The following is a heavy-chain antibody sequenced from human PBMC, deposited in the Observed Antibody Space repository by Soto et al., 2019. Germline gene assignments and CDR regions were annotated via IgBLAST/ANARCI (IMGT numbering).Heavy chain of an antibody. CDR1: GGTFSSYA. J-gene: IGHJ5*02. Sequence: SVKVSCKASGGTFSSYAISWVRQAPGQGLEWMGGIIPIFGTANYAQKFQGRVTITADESTSTAYMELSSLRSEDTAVYYCATSPADSGYYDWFDPWGEGTLVTAPQ. CDR3: ATSPADSGYYDWFDP. D-gene: IGHD3-22*01. CDR2: IIPIFGTA. V-gene: IGHV1-69*13.